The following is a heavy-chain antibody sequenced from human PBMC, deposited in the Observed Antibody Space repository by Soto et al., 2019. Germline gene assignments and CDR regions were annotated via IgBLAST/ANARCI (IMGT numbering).Heavy chain of an antibody. J-gene: IGHJ4*02. Sequence: QVQLVQSGAVVTRPGASSKVSCRASGYTFTDYYMHWVRQAPGQGPEWMGRLNPATGATTYAQQFQGRVSMTRDTSTSTAYMELSSLTSDDSAIYYCARDSVTVTWPYYFDSWCRGTLVTVSS. V-gene: IGHV1-46*03. CDR2: LNPATGAT. CDR3: ARDSVTVTWPYYFDS. D-gene: IGHD4-17*01. CDR1: GYTFTDYY.